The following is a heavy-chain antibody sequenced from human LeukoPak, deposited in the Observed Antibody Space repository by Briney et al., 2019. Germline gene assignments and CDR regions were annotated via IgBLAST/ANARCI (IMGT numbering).Heavy chain of an antibody. D-gene: IGHD6-13*01. V-gene: IGHV3-23*01. Sequence: PGGSLRLSCAASGFSFSSYAMNWVRQAPGKGLEWVSGIRGRGGSTYYSDSVKGRFTISRDSAKNSLYLQMNSLRAEDTAVYYCARGPYSSNWYVDYWGQGTLVTVSS. J-gene: IGHJ4*02. CDR1: GFSFSSYA. CDR3: ARGPYSSNWYVDY. CDR2: IRGRGGST.